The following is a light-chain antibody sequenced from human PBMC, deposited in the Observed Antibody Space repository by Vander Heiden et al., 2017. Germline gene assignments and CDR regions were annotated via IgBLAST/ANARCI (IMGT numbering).Light chain of an antibody. J-gene: IGLJ2*01. CDR1: TSDVGSYDL. Sequence: HSALTQPPSVSGSPGQSITIPCTGTTSDVGSYDLVSWYQQRPGKAPELLIYEVSERPSGMSNRVSGSKSGNTASLTIAGLQAEDEADYYCCSYTTSDTRVFGGGTKLTVL. CDR3: CSYTTSDTRV. V-gene: IGLV2-23*02. CDR2: EVS.